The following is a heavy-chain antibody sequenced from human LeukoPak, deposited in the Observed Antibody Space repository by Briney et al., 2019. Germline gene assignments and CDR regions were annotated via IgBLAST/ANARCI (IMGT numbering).Heavy chain of an antibody. V-gene: IGHV3-72*01. CDR1: GFTFSSYG. J-gene: IGHJ3*02. CDR2: TRNKANSYTT. CDR3: ARVHYDNGFGAFDI. Sequence: GGSLRLSCAASGFTFSSYGMHWVRQAPGKGLEWVGRTRNKANSYTTEYAASVKGRFTISRDDSKNSLYLQMNSLKTEDTAVYYCARVHYDNGFGAFDIWGQGTMVTVSS. D-gene: IGHD3-22*01.